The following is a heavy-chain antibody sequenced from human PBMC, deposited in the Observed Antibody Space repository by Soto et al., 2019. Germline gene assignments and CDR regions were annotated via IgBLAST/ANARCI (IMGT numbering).Heavy chain of an antibody. CDR2: ISGSGGST. CDR1: GFTFSSYA. V-gene: IGHV3-23*01. D-gene: IGHD1-26*01. CDR3: AKREGGMAYYFDY. Sequence: EVQLLESGGGLVQPGGSLRLSCAASGFTFSSYAMSWVRQAPGKGLEWVSAISGSGGSTYYADSVKGRFTISRDNSKNTLYLQMNSLRVEDTAVFYCAKREGGMAYYFDYWGQGTLVTVSS. J-gene: IGHJ4*02.